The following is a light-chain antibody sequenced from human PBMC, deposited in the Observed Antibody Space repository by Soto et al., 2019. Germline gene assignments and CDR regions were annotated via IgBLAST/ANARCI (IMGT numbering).Light chain of an antibody. Sequence: EVVLTQSPDTLSLPPGEGATLSCRASQSISSYLAWYQQKPGQAPRLLIYDASSRATGIPARFSGSGSGTDFTLTISSLEPEDFAVYYCQQRSNWPRTFGQGTKVDIK. CDR1: QSISSY. CDR3: QQRSNWPRT. CDR2: DAS. V-gene: IGKV3-11*01. J-gene: IGKJ1*01.